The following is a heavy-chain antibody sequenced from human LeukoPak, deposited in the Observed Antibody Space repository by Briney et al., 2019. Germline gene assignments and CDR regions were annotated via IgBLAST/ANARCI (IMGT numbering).Heavy chain of an antibody. CDR2: IYYSGST. CDR1: GGSISSGSYY. Sequence: PSETLSLTCTVSGGSISSGSYYWSWIRQPPGKGLEWIGSIYYSGSTYYNPSLKSRVTISVDTSKNQFSLKLSSVTAADTAVYYCARLFNYDILTGYYTSRDYWGQGTLVTVSS. V-gene: IGHV4-39*01. D-gene: IGHD3-9*01. J-gene: IGHJ4*02. CDR3: ARLFNYDILTGYYTSRDY.